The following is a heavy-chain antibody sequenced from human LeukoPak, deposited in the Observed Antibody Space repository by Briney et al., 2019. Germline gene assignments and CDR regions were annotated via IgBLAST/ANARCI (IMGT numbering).Heavy chain of an antibody. Sequence: ASVRVSCKASGYTFTDYYMHWVRQAPGQGLEWMGWLNPNSGDTNYAQKFQGRVTMTRDTSISTAYMELSRLRSDDTAVYYCARDRANIVVVVAATPVDYYYGMDVWGQGTTVTVSS. CDR1: GYTFTDYY. CDR3: ARDRANIVVVVAATPVDYYYGMDV. D-gene: IGHD2-15*01. V-gene: IGHV1-2*02. J-gene: IGHJ6*02. CDR2: LNPNSGDT.